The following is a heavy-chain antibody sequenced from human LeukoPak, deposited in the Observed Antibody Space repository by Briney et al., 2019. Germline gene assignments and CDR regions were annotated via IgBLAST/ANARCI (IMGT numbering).Heavy chain of an antibody. CDR2: ISAYNGNT. J-gene: IGHJ4*02. Sequence: ASVKVSCKASGYTFTSYGISWVRQAPGQGLEWMGWISAYNGNTNYAQKLQGRVTMTTDTSTSTAYMELRSLRSDDTAVYYCARDLYYGSGSYYNVADYWGQGTLVTVS. CDR1: GYTFTSYG. V-gene: IGHV1-18*01. CDR3: ARDLYYGSGSYYNVADY. D-gene: IGHD3-10*01.